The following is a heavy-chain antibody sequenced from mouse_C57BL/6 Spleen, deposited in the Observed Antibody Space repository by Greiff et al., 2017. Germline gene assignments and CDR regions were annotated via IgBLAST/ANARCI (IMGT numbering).Heavy chain of an antibody. D-gene: IGHD1-1*01. Sequence: VQLQQPGAELVKPGASVKMSCKASGYTFTSYWITWVKQRPGPGLEWIGDIYPGSGSTNYNEKFKSKATLTVDTSSSTAYMQLSSLTSEDSAVYYCARRGGYYGIISDWFAYCGEGTLVTVSA. CDR3: ARRGGYYGIISDWFAY. CDR1: GYTFTSYW. J-gene: IGHJ3*01. V-gene: IGHV1-55*01. CDR2: IYPGSGST.